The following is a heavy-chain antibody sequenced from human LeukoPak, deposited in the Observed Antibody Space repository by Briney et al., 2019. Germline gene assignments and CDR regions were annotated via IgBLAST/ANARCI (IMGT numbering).Heavy chain of an antibody. D-gene: IGHD6-13*01. CDR2: IYSGGST. J-gene: IGHJ5*02. CDR1: GFTVSSNY. V-gene: IGHV3-53*01. Sequence: GGSLRLSCAASGFTVSSNYMSWVRQAPGKGLEWVSVIYSGGSTYYADSVKGRFTISRDNSKNTLYLQMNSLRAEDTAVYYCARDPSGLRIAAAGTWGQGTLVTVSS. CDR3: ARDPSGLRIAAAGT.